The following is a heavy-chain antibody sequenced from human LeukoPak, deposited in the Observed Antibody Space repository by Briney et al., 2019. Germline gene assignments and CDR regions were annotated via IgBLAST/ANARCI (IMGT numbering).Heavy chain of an antibody. CDR1: GFTFSSSW. CDR3: TRALIGSGDV. CDR2: INSDGSIT. D-gene: IGHD3-16*01. Sequence: GESLRLFCAASGFTFSSSWMHWVRQAPGKGLVWVSRINSDGSITTYADSVKGRFTISRDNAKNTLYLQMSSLRAEDTAVYYCTRALIGSGDVWGQGTTVTVSS. J-gene: IGHJ6*02. V-gene: IGHV3-74*01.